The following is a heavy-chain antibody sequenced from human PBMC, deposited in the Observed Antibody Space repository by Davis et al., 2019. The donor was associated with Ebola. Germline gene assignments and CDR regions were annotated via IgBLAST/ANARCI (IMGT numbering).Heavy chain of an antibody. J-gene: IGHJ4*02. CDR3: AKDGYSYGRPFDY. D-gene: IGHD5-18*01. CDR2: ITSSSSYI. V-gene: IGHV3-21*01. Sequence: GGSLRLSCAASGFTFTSYSMNWVRQAPGKGLEWVSFITSSSSYIYYADSVKGRFTISRDNSKNTLYLQMNSLRAEDTAVYYCAKDGYSYGRPFDYWGQGTLVTVSS. CDR1: GFTFTSYS.